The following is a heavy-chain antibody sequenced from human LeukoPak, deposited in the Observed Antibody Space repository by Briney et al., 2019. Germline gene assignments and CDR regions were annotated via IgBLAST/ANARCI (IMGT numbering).Heavy chain of an antibody. CDR2: ISNTGSTT. Sequence: GGSLRLSCAASGFTFSDYYMSWIRQAPGKGLEWVSYISNTGSTTQYADSVKGRFTISRDNAKNSLHLQMNSLRAEDTAVYYYARVRGSYSVDYWGQGTLVTVSS. D-gene: IGHD1-26*01. CDR3: ARVRGSYSVDY. V-gene: IGHV3-11*04. CDR1: GFTFSDYY. J-gene: IGHJ4*02.